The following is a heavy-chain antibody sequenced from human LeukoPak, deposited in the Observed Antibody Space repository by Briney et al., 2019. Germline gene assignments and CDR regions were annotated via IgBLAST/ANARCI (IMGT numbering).Heavy chain of an antibody. CDR1: GFTFSSYA. D-gene: IGHD5-24*01. CDR2: IYYSGST. V-gene: IGHV4-39*07. J-gene: IGHJ4*02. Sequence: GSLRLSCAASGFTFSSYAMSWVRQPPGKGLEWIGSIYYSGSTYYNPSLKSRVTISVDTSKNQFSLKLSSVTAADTAVYYCARAVPDRRWLHPDYWGQGTLVTVSS. CDR3: ARAVPDRRWLHPDY.